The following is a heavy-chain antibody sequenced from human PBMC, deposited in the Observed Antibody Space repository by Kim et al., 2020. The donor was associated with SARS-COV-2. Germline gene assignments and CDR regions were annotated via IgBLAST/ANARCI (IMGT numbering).Heavy chain of an antibody. Sequence: ASVKVSCKASGYTFTSYYMHWVRQAPGQGLEWMGIINPSGGSTSYAQKFQGRVTMTRDTSTSTVYMELSSLRSEDTAVYYCARASYSYYYDSTGSAFDIWGQGTMVTVSS. CDR1: GYTFTSYY. V-gene: IGHV1-46*01. D-gene: IGHD3-22*01. J-gene: IGHJ3*02. CDR3: ARASYSYYYDSTGSAFDI. CDR2: INPSGGST.